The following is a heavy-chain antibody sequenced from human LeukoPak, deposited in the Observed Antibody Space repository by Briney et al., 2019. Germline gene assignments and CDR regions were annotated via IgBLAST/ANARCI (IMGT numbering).Heavy chain of an antibody. CDR1: GFTFSSYA. V-gene: IGHV3-23*01. Sequence: GGSLRLSCAASGFTFSSYAMSWVRQAPGKALQWVSAISASGSSTYYADSVKGQFIISRDNSKNTLYLQMNSLRAEDTAVYYCVTRNGVVPVEDYWGQGTLVTVSS. CDR2: ISASGSST. D-gene: IGHD2-2*01. CDR3: VTRNGVVPVEDY. J-gene: IGHJ4*02.